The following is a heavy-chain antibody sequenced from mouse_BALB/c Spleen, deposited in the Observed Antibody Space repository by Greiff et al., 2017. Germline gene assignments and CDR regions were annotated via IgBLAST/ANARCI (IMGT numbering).Heavy chain of an antibody. CDR3: APFLLLRGFAY. J-gene: IGHJ3*01. Sequence: VQLQQSGAELVRPGALVKLSCKASGFNIKAYYMHWVKQRPEQGLGWIGWIDPENGNTIYDPKFQGKASITADTSSNTAYLQLSSLTSEDTAVYYCAPFLLLRGFAYWGQGTLVTVSA. D-gene: IGHD1-1*01. CDR2: IDPENGNT. V-gene: IGHV14-1*02. CDR1: GFNIKAYY.